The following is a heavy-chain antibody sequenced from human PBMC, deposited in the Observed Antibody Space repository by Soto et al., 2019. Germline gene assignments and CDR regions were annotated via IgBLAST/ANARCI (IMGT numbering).Heavy chain of an antibody. CDR2: IKSETNGGTT. Sequence: EVQRVESGGGLVKPGASLRLSCAASGFTFRNAWMSWVRQAPGKGLEWVGRIKSETNGGTTDYTAPVKGRFTISRDDSRNTLYLEMNSLKTEDTVVYYCTTGGLGTWGQGTMVSVSS. CDR3: TTGGLGT. V-gene: IGHV3-15*01. CDR1: GFTFRNAW. D-gene: IGHD1-1*01. J-gene: IGHJ3*01.